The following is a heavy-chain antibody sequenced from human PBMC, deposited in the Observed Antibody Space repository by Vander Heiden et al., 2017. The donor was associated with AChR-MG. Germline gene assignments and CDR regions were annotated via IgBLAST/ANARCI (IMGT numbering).Heavy chain of an antibody. CDR1: GFTLSSYS. J-gene: IGHJ6*02. D-gene: IGHD6-19*01. CDR3: ARDLEAVAGPDYYYGMDV. CDR2: ISYDGSNK. Sequence: QVQLVESGGGVVQPGRSLSLSCAAPGFTLSSYSMHWVRQAQGKGLEWVAVISYDGSNKYYADSVKSRFTISRDNSKNTLYLQMNSLRAEDTAVYYCARDLEAVAGPDYYYGMDVWGQGTTVTVSS. V-gene: IGHV3-30-3*01.